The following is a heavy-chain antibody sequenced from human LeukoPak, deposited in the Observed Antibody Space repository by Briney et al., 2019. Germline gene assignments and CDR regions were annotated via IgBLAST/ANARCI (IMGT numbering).Heavy chain of an antibody. Sequence: PSETLSLTCTVSGGSISSYYWSWIRQPPGKGLEWIGYIYYSGSTNYNPSLKSRVTISVDTSKNQFSLKLSSVTAADTAVYYCARGPEYSSSTSSEYFQHWGQGTLVTVSS. V-gene: IGHV4-59*12. CDR1: GGSISSYY. D-gene: IGHD6-6*01. CDR2: IYYSGST. J-gene: IGHJ1*01. CDR3: ARGPEYSSSTSSEYFQH.